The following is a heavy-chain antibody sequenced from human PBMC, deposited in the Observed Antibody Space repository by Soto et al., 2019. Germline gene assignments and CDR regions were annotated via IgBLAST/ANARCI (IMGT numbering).Heavy chain of an antibody. Sequence: QVPLVQSGAEVKKPGASVKVSCKASGYTFTSYDINWVRQATGQGLEWMGWMNPNSGNTGYAQKFQGRVTMTRNTSISTAYMELSGLRSEDTAVYYCARGYNWMGYSYYYYYYMDVWGKGTTVTVSS. CDR1: GYTFTSYD. CDR2: MNPNSGNT. CDR3: ARGYNWMGYSYYYYYYMDV. V-gene: IGHV1-8*01. J-gene: IGHJ6*03. D-gene: IGHD1-1*01.